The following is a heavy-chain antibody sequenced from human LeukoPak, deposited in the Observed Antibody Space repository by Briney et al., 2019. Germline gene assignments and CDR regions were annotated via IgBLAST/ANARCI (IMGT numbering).Heavy chain of an antibody. Sequence: GGSLRLSCAASGFTFSSYSMNWARQAPGKGLEWVSYISSSSSTIYYADSVKGRFTISRDNAKNSLYLQMNSLGAEDSAVYYCARVGQGEWFFDLWGRGTLVTVSS. CDR2: ISSSSSTI. V-gene: IGHV3-48*01. J-gene: IGHJ2*01. CDR1: GFTFSSYS. CDR3: ARVGQGEWFFDL. D-gene: IGHD1-26*01.